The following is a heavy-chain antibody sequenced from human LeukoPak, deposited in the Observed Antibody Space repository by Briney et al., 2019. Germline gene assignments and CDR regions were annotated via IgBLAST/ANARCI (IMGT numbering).Heavy chain of an antibody. J-gene: IGHJ6*02. Sequence: ASVKVSCKASGYTFTIYAMNWVRQAPGQGLGGRGWINTNSRTTTSAQGFTRRFVFYLDSSVRTAYLQISSLKAEDTAVYYCAGVGRVYYGMDVWGQGTTVTLS. D-gene: IGHD3-10*01. CDR1: GYTFTIYA. CDR2: INTNSRTT. CDR3: AGVGRVYYGMDV. V-gene: IGHV7-4-1*02.